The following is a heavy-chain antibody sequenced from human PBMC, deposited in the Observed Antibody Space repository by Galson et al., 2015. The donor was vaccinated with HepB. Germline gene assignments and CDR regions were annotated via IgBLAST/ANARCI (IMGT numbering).Heavy chain of an antibody. CDR3: ARESSSFAAFDY. D-gene: IGHD6-25*01. CDR2: ISSSSSYI. Sequence: SLRLSCAASGFTFSSYSMNWVRQAPGKGLEWVSSISSSSSYIYYADSVKGRFTISRDNAKNSLYLQMNSLRAEDTAVYYCARESSSFAAFDYWGQGTLVTVSS. CDR1: GFTFSSYS. V-gene: IGHV3-21*01. J-gene: IGHJ4*02.